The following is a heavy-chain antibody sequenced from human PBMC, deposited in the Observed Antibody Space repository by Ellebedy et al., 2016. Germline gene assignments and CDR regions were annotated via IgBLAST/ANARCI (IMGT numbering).Heavy chain of an antibody. CDR1: GFTFSSYD. CDR3: ARGSGYDILTGYLGLYGMDV. Sequence: GGSLRLSCAASGFTFSSYDMHWVRQATGKGLEWVSAIGTAGDPYYPGSVKGRFTISRENAKNSLYLQMNSLRAGDTAVYYCARGSGYDILTGYLGLYGMDVWGQGTTVTVSS. CDR2: IGTAGDP. V-gene: IGHV3-13*05. J-gene: IGHJ6*02. D-gene: IGHD3-9*01.